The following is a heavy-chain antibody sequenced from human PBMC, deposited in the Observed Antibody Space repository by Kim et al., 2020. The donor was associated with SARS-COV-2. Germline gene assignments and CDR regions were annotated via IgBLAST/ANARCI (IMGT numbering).Heavy chain of an antibody. V-gene: IGHV5-51*01. CDR3: ARILYYYGSDRGSGLYYFEY. CDR1: GYTFTRYW. J-gene: IGHJ4*02. Sequence: GESLKISCKTSGYTFTRYWIGWVRQMPGKGLEWMGMVHAGDSDTRYSPSSQGQVTISVDRSTDTTHLQWSSLKASDTAIYYCARILYYYGSDRGSGLYYFEYWGQGTRVTVSS. CDR2: VHAGDSDT. D-gene: IGHD3-10*01.